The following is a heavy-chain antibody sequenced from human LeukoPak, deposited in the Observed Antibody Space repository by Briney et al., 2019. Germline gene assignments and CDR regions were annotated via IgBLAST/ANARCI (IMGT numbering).Heavy chain of an antibody. CDR1: GFTFSDYY. CDR2: ISSSGSTI. J-gene: IGHJ4*02. Sequence: KPGGSLRLSCAASGFTFSDYYMSWIRQAPGKGLEWVSYISSSGSTIYYADSVKGRFTISRDNAKNSLYLQMNSLRAEDTAVYYCARTGSYYDSSGYYTYFDYWGQGTLVTVSS. CDR3: ARTGSYYDSSGYYTYFDY. V-gene: IGHV3-11*04. D-gene: IGHD3-22*01.